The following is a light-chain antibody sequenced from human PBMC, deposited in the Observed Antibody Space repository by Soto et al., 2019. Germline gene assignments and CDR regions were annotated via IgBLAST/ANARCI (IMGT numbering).Light chain of an antibody. CDR3: QQYCSSPLT. Sequence: EIVLTQSPGTLSVSPGERATLPCRASQSVIGSQLAWYQQKPGQAPSVLIHAASRRATGIPDRFSGSGSGTEFSLTTTRLAPEDFAVYYGQQYCSSPLTCGGGTKVEIK. CDR1: QSVIGSQ. V-gene: IGKV3-20*01. J-gene: IGKJ4*01. CDR2: AAS.